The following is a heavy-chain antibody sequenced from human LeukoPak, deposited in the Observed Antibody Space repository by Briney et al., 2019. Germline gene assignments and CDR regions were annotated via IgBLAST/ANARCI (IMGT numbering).Heavy chain of an antibody. D-gene: IGHD6-13*01. J-gene: IGHJ4*02. CDR2: ISRSGRTT. V-gene: IGHV3-23*01. Sequence: GGSLRLSCAASGFTFSGDAMSWVRQAPGKGLEWVSAISRSGRTTYDTDSVTGRFTISRDNPKNTLYLQMNSLRDEDTAVYYCARGGIAGTIDYWGQGTLVTVSS. CDR3: ARGGIAGTIDY. CDR1: GFTFSGDA.